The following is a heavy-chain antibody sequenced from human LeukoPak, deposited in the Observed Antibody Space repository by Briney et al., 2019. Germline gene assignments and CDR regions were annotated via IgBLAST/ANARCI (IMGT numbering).Heavy chain of an antibody. D-gene: IGHD1-26*01. CDR2: IYSSGTT. V-gene: IGHV4-4*07. J-gene: IGHJ4*02. CDR3: ARGINVGATSF. Sequence: KPSETLSLTCTVSGGSITNYYWTWIRQPAGKGLEWIGRIYSSGTTTYNPSLKSRVDMSVDTSKNHFSLKLRSVTAADTAVYFCARGINVGATSFWGQETLVTVSS. CDR1: GGSITNYY.